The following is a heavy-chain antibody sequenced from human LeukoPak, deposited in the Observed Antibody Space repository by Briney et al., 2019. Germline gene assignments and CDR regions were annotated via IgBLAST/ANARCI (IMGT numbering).Heavy chain of an antibody. V-gene: IGHV4-59*08. CDR1: GGSISSYY. D-gene: IGHD5-24*01. CDR2: IYYSGST. J-gene: IGHJ4*02. Sequence: SETLSLTCTVSGGSISSYYWSWIRQPPGKGLEWIGYIYYSGSTNYNPSLKSRVTISVDTSKNQFSLKLSSVTAADTAVYYCARHRPSGGIDEDGYTFAGFDYWGQGTLVTVSS. CDR3: ARHRPSGGIDEDGYTFAGFDY.